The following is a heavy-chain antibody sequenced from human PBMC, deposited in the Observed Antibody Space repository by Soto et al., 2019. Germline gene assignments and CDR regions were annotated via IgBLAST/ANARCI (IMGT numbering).Heavy chain of an antibody. D-gene: IGHD6-25*01. CDR3: ASVASSGWGTNCFDP. CDR2: IYSSGSP. Sequence: SSETLSLTCTVSGGSVSSGSYSWSWIRQPPGKGLEWIGYIYSSGSPNYNPSLKSRVTISVDASKNQFSLKLSSVTAADTAVYYCASVASSGWGTNCFDPGGQGTLVTVSS. V-gene: IGHV4-61*01. CDR1: GGSVSSGSYS. J-gene: IGHJ5*02.